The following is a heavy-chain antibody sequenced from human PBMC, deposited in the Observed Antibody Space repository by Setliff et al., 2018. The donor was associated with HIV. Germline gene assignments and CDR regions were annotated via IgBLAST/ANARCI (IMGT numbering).Heavy chain of an antibody. CDR2: IKQDGSEE. CDR3: TKDHLSGCVSDC. J-gene: IGHJ4*02. Sequence: GSLRLSFSASGFTFSTYWMIWVRQPPGKWLEWVAKIKQDGSEEYYVDSVKCRFTISRDNAKNSVYLQMNSLRVEDTAMYYCTKDHLSGCVSDCWGQGTLVTVSS. V-gene: IGHV3-7*01. CDR1: GFTFSTYW. D-gene: IGHD6-19*01.